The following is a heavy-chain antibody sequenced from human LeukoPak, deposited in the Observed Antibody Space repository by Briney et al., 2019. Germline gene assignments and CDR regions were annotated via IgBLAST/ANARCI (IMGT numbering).Heavy chain of an antibody. CDR2: IYYSGST. Sequence: SETLSLTCTVSGGSISSYYWSWIRQPPGKGLEWIGYIYYSGSTNYNPSLKSRVTISVDTSKNQFSLKLSSVTAADTAVYYCARDSGYCSGGSCYYYWGQGTLVTVSP. V-gene: IGHV4-59*01. J-gene: IGHJ4*02. CDR3: ARDSGYCSGGSCYYY. D-gene: IGHD2-15*01. CDR1: GGSISSYY.